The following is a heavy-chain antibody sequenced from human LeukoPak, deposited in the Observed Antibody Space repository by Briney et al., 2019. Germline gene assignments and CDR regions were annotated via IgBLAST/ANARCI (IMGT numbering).Heavy chain of an antibody. CDR1: GFNFSSYG. Sequence: PGGSLTLPCAASGFNFSSYGMHWVRQAPGKGLEWVTFIRFDGTNKYYADSVKGRFTISRDNSKNILYLQMNSLRGDDTAVYYCAKPASMGATSSAFEFWGQGTMVSVSS. CDR2: IRFDGTNK. CDR3: AKPASMGATSSAFEF. V-gene: IGHV3-30*02. D-gene: IGHD3-16*01. J-gene: IGHJ3*01.